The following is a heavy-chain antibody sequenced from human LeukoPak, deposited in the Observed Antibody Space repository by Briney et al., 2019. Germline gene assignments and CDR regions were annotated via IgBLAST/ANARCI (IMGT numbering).Heavy chain of an antibody. CDR3: ARDGPVAGVELDQ. CDR1: GFPFDNYG. V-gene: IGHV3-20*04. J-gene: IGHJ4*02. D-gene: IGHD6-19*01. Sequence: GGSLRLSCAASGFPFDNYGMPWVRQAPGKGLDWVSGISWNGGITDYEDSVKGRFTISRDNAKNSLYLLMNSLRAEDTALYYCARDGPVAGVELDQWGQGTLVTVSS. CDR2: ISWNGGIT.